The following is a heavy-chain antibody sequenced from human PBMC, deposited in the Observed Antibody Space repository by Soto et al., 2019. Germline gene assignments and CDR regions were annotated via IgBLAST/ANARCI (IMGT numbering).Heavy chain of an antibody. CDR1: GYTFTTYA. D-gene: IGHD1-20*01. J-gene: IGHJ6*02. CDR3: ARERLTGDGYYYGMDV. V-gene: IGHV1-3*01. CDR2: INAGNGNT. Sequence: ASVKVSCKASGYTFTTYAMHWVRQAPGQRLEWMGWINAGNGNTKYSQKFQGRVTITRDTSASTAYMELRSLRSEDTAVYYCARERLTGDGYYYGMDVWGQGTTVTLSS.